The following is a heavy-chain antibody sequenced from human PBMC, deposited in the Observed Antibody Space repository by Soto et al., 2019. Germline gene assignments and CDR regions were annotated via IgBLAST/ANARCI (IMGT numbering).Heavy chain of an antibody. CDR1: GFSVTSDGVA. Sequence: QITLRESGPTLVKPTETLTLTCTFSGFSVTSDGVAVAWIRQPPGKGLEWLALIYWDDDKRYNPSLSSRLSIVEDTSNNQVVITMTDMDPVDTATYYCAHMDDYDDPKPRGFDPWGQGTPVTVSS. D-gene: IGHD4-17*01. V-gene: IGHV2-5*02. CDR3: AHMDDYDDPKPRGFDP. J-gene: IGHJ5*02. CDR2: IYWDDDK.